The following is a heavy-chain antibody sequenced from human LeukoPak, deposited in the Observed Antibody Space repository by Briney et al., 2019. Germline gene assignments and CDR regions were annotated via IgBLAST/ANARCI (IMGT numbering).Heavy chain of an antibody. J-gene: IGHJ6*02. CDR2: ISGNGDTT. V-gene: IGHV3-23*01. CDR3: AKRSRRLTIVRGVPREDV. D-gene: IGHD3-10*01. Sequence: QSGGSLRLSCAASGFTFSSYAMSWVRQAPGKGLEWVSGISGNGDTTYYADSVKGRFTISRDNSKNTLYLQMNSLRAEDTAVYYCAKRSRRLTIVRGVPREDVWGQGTTVTVSS. CDR1: GFTFSSYA.